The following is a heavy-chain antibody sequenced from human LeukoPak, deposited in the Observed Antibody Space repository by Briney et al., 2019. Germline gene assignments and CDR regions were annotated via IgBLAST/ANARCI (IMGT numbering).Heavy chain of an antibody. Sequence: GSLRPSCATSGFNLGRYIMNWVRQAPGEGLEWVSYISSSGSTIYYSDSVKGRFTISRDNAKNSLCLQMNSLRDEDTAVYYCARDLNLSFWGQGTLVTVSS. CDR2: ISSSGSTI. V-gene: IGHV3-48*02. CDR1: GFNLGRYI. D-gene: IGHD2/OR15-2a*01. CDR3: ARDLNLSF. J-gene: IGHJ4*02.